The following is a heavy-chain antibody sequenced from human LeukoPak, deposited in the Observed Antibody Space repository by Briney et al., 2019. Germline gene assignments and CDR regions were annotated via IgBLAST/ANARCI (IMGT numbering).Heavy chain of an antibody. CDR2: ISISGNTI. V-gene: IGHV3-48*02. Sequence: PGGSLRLSCTASGFTFSSYTMNWVRQAPGEGLEWVSYISISGNTIYYADSVRGRFTISRDNAKNSLYLQMKSLRHDDTAVYYCARAPRLPLVRGAPPFDNWGQGTLVTVSS. J-gene: IGHJ5*02. CDR3: ARAPRLPLVRGAPPFDN. CDR1: GFTFSSYT. D-gene: IGHD3-10*01.